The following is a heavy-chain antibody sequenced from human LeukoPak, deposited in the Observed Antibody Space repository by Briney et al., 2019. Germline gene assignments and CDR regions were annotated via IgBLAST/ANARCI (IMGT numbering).Heavy chain of an antibody. V-gene: IGHV4-30-4*01. D-gene: IGHD3-10*01. J-gene: IGHJ4*02. CDR1: GGSISSGDYY. CDR2: IYYSGST. CDR3: ARDPGPGFGRSFDY. Sequence: TPSETLSLTCTVSGGSISSGDYYWSWIRQPPGKGLEWIGYIYYSGSTYYNPSLKSRVTISVDTSKNQFSLKLSSVTAADTAVYYCARDPGPGFGRSFDYWGQGTLVTVSS.